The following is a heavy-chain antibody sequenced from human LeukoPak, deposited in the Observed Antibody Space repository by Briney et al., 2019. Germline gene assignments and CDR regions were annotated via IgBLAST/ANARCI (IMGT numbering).Heavy chain of an antibody. Sequence: GGSLRLSCAASGFTFSSYSMNWVRQAPGKGLEWGSSISSGSSYIYYADSVKGRFTISRDNAKNSLYLQMNSLRAEDTAVYYCARASDSSGYYSYFDHWGQGTLVTVSS. CDR2: ISSGSSYI. CDR1: GFTFSSYS. D-gene: IGHD3-22*01. CDR3: ARASDSSGYYSYFDH. J-gene: IGHJ1*01. V-gene: IGHV3-21*01.